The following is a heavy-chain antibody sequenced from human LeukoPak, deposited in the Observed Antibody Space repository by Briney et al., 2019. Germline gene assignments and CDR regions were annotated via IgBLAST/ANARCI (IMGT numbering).Heavy chain of an antibody. D-gene: IGHD2-2*01. CDR3: ARVGYCSSTSCPFYYYYGMDV. J-gene: IGHJ6*02. Sequence: ASVKVSCKASGYTFTSYGISWVRQAPGQGLEWMGWISAYNGNTNYAQKLQGRVTMTTDTSTSTAYMELRSLRSDDTAVYYCARVGYCSSTSCPFYYYYGMDVWGQGTTATVSS. CDR2: ISAYNGNT. V-gene: IGHV1-18*01. CDR1: GYTFTSYG.